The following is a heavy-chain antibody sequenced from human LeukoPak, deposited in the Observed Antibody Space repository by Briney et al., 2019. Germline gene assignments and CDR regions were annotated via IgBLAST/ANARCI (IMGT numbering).Heavy chain of an antibody. D-gene: IGHD3-10*01. CDR3: ARDSGWFGELYHDY. V-gene: IGHV3-23*01. Sequence: PGGSLRLSCAATGFTFSSDAMCWVRQAPGKGLEWVSGIDESGGSIYYADSVKGRFTISRDNAKNSLYLQMNSLRAEDTAVYYCARDSGWFGELYHDYWGQGTLVTVSS. CDR2: IDESGGSI. J-gene: IGHJ4*02. CDR1: GFTFSSDA.